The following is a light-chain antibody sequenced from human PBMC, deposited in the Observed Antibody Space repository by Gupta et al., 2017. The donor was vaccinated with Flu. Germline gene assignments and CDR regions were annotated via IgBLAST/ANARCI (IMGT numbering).Light chain of an antibody. CDR1: QGVSSW. V-gene: IGKV1-5*03. CDR3: QHYDSRSLA. CDR2: KAS. J-gene: IGKJ2*01. Sequence: PSTLSASVGDRVTITCRASQGVSSWLAWYQQKPGKAPKLLIYKASNLESGVPSRFSGSGSGAEFTLTISSLQPDDFATYHCQHYDSRSLAFGQGTKVEIK.